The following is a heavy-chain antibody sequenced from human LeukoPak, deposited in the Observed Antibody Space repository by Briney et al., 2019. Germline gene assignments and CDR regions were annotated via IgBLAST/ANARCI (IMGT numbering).Heavy chain of an antibody. J-gene: IGHJ4*02. V-gene: IGHV4-4*07. Sequence: SETLSLTCTVSGGSISSYYWSWIRQPAGKGLEWIGRIYTSGSTNYNPSLKSRVTMSVDTSKNQFSLKLSSVTAADTAVYYCASLVRFRESYYFDYWGQGTLVTVSS. CDR2: IYTSGST. D-gene: IGHD3-10*01. CDR1: GGSISSYY. CDR3: ASLVRFRESYYFDY.